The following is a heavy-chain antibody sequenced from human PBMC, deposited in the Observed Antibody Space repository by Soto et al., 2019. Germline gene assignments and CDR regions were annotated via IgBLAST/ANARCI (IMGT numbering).Heavy chain of an antibody. CDR2: IHSGGST. Sequence: EVQLVESGGGLVQPGGSLRLSCAASGFTVSSNYMSWVRQAPGKGLEWVSVIHSGGSTDYADYVKGRFTISRDTSNNSMYCQMNSLRGERPAVYYCARVGDIVLVPAGRWGWFAPWGQGTLVTVSS. J-gene: IGHJ5*02. CDR1: GFTVSSNY. D-gene: IGHD2-2*01. CDR3: ARVGDIVLVPAGRWGWFAP. V-gene: IGHV3-66*01.